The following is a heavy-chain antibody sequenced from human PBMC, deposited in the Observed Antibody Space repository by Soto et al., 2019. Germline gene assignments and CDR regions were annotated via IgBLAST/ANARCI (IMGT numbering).Heavy chain of an antibody. D-gene: IGHD3-16*01. J-gene: IGHJ4*02. CDR2: VHGGGST. Sequence: VQLVESGGGLIQPGGSLRLSCAASGFTVSNNHMTWVRQAAGKGLELVSFVHGGGSTSYADSVKGRSTISRDNSKNTLYLQMDSQRAEDTAIYYCAGRLTTAASLDYWGRGTLVTVSS. CDR1: GFTVSNNH. CDR3: AGRLTTAASLDY. V-gene: IGHV3-53*01.